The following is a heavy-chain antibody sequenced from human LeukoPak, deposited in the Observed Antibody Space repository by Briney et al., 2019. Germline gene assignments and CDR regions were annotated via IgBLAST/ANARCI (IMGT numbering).Heavy chain of an antibody. V-gene: IGHV3-30*18. J-gene: IGHJ6*02. D-gene: IGHD6-13*01. CDR1: GFTFSSYG. CDR2: ISYDGSNK. CDR3: AKERPPRYGYSSSWNHYYYYYGMDV. Sequence: GGSLRLSCAASGFTFSSYGMHWVRQAPGKGLEWVAVISYDGSNKYYADSVKGRFTISRDNSKNTLYLQMNSLRAEDTAVYYCAKERPPRYGYSSSWNHYYYYYGMDVWGQGTTVTVSS.